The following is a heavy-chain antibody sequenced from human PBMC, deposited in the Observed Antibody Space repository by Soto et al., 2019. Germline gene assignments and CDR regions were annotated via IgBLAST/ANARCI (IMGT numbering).Heavy chain of an antibody. CDR3: AGLPXAAGYLDC. CDR1: GGTISSYP. CDR2: IIPILGIA. V-gene: IGHV1-69*02. D-gene: IGHD6-13*01. J-gene: IGHJ4*02. Sequence: QVQLVQSGAEVKKPGSSVKVSCKASGGTISSYPISWVRQAPGQGLEWMGRIIPILGIANYAQKFQGRVTIXXXXXXXXXYXXXXXXXXXXXAVYYCAGLPXAAGYLDCWGQGTLVTVSS.